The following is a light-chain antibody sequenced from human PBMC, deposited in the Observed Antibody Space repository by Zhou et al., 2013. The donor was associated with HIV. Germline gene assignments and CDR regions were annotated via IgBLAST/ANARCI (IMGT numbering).Light chain of an antibody. J-gene: IGKJ2*01. CDR3: QQYSNWPPMYT. CDR1: QSVSSN. V-gene: IGKV3-15*01. Sequence: EIVMTQSPGTLSVSPGERATLSCRASQSVSSNLAWYQQKPGQAPRVLIYGASTRATGIPARFSGSGSGTEFTLTISSLQSEDFAVYYCQQYSNWPPMYTFGQGTKLEIK. CDR2: GAS.